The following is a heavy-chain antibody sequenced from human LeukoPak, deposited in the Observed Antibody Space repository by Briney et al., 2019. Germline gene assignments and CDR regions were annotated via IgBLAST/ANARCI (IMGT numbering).Heavy chain of an antibody. CDR1: GFTFSNYA. V-gene: IGHV3-23*01. J-gene: IGHJ4*02. D-gene: IGHD6-13*01. CDR2: ISGSGSST. CDR3: AKEWIAAAGLFDY. Sequence: PGGSLRLSCAASGFTFSNYAMSWVRQAPGKGLEWVSGISGSGSSTYYADSVKGRFTISRDNSKNTLYLQMNSLRAEDTALYYCAKEWIAAAGLFDYWGQGTLVTVSS.